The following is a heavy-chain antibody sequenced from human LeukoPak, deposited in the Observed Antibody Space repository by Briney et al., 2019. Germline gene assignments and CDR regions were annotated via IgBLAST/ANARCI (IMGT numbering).Heavy chain of an antibody. J-gene: IGHJ4*02. CDR3: ASAGIAVAGRGGYYFDY. D-gene: IGHD6-19*01. CDR1: GYTFTSYD. CDR2: MNPNSGNT. Sequence: ASVKVSCKASGYTFTSYDINGVRQATGQGLEWMGWMNPNSGNTGCAQKFQGRVTMTRNTSISTAYMELSSLRSEDTAVYYCASAGIAVAGRGGYYFDYWGQGTLVTVSS. V-gene: IGHV1-8*01.